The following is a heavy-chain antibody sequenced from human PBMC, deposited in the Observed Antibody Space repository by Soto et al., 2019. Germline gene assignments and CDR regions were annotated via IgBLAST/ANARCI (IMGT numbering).Heavy chain of an antibody. CDR1: GYTFTSYG. J-gene: IGHJ6*02. CDR3: ARGPVGPSSPNPHYVGMDG. V-gene: IGHV1-18*04. CDR2: ISAYNGNT. Sequence: AVKVSCTASGYTFTSYGISWVRHAPGQGLEWMGWISAYNGNTNYAQKLQGRVTMTTDTSTSTAYMELRSLRSDDTAVYYCARGPVGPSSPNPHYVGMDGSGQGSTVT. D-gene: IGHD2-15*01.